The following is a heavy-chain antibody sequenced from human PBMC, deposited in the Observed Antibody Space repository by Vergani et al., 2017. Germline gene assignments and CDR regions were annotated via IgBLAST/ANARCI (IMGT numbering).Heavy chain of an antibody. Sequence: QVQLVQSWAEVKKPGASVKVSCKASGYTFTGYYMHWVRQAPGQGLEWKGWINPNSGGTNYAQKFQGRVTMTRDTSISTACMELSRLRSDDTAVYYCARDAGGIVATSQGPGWFDPWGQGCLVTVS. J-gene: IGHJ5*02. V-gene: IGHV1-2*02. CDR2: INPNSGGT. CDR3: ARDAGGIVATSQGPGWFDP. CDR1: GYTFTGYY. D-gene: IGHD5-12*01.